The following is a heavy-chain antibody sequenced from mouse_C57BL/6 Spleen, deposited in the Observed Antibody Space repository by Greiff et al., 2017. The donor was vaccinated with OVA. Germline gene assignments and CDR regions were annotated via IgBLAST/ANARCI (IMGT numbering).Heavy chain of an antibody. CDR3: ARRIYYGNYDAMDY. J-gene: IGHJ4*01. D-gene: IGHD2-1*01. Sequence: VKLMESGPELVKPGASVKISCKASGYAFSSSWMNWVKQRPGKGLEWIGRIYPGDGDTNYNGKFKGKATLTADKSSSTAYMQLSSLTSEDSAVYFCARRIYYGNYDAMDYWGQGTSVTVSS. CDR1: GYAFSSSW. CDR2: IYPGDGDT. V-gene: IGHV1-82*01.